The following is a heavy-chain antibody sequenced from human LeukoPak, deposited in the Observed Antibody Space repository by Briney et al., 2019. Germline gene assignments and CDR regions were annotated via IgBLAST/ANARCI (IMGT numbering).Heavy chain of an antibody. D-gene: IGHD3-22*01. CDR2: ISSGGHI. V-gene: IGHV3-21*01. CDR3: ARDQDGGKYYYESSGYSH. CDR1: GFTFSSYG. Sequence: GESLRLSCAASGFTFSSYGLNWARQAPGKGLEWVSTISSGGHIYYEDSVQGRFTISRDNAKNSLYLQMNSLRAEDTAVYYCARDQDGGKYYYESSGYSHWGQGILVTVSS. J-gene: IGHJ4*02.